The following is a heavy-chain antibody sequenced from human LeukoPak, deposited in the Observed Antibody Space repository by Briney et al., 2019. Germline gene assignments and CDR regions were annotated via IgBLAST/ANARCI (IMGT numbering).Heavy chain of an antibody. CDR2: IRDKGYGHAT. V-gene: IGHV3-73*01. Sequence: GGSLRLSCAASGFTFSDSAIHWVRQASGKGLEWVGRIRDKGYGHATAYAASVKGRFALSRDDSRNTAYLQMNSLKTEDTALYYCTTPNEGNWFDPWGQGTLVTVSS. J-gene: IGHJ5*02. D-gene: IGHD2-8*01. CDR3: TTPNEGNWFDP. CDR1: GFTFSDSA.